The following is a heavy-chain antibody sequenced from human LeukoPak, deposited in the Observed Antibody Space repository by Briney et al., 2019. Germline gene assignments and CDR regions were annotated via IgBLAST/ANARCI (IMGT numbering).Heavy chain of an antibody. D-gene: IGHD3/OR15-3a*01. Sequence: PGGSLRLSCSGAGFTFSRHAMHWVRQAPGKGLEYVSTINDNGGITYYADSVKGRFTISRDNSKNTLYLQMNNVRPEDTAVYHCLKGGWAAIGPPEDWGPGTLVTVSS. CDR1: GFTFSRHA. CDR2: INDNGGIT. CDR3: LKGGWAAIGPPED. V-gene: IGHV3-64D*08. J-gene: IGHJ4*02.